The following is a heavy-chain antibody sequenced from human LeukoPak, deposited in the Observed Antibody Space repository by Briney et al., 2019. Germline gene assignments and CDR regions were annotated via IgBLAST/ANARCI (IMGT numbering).Heavy chain of an antibody. D-gene: IGHD3-10*01. CDR2: IYYTGKT. J-gene: IGHJ4*02. Sequence: SETLSLTCTVSGDSVSNGDYYWSWLRQPPGKALEWIGYIYYTGKTYYNPSLEGRVTILVDTSRNHFSVKLSSVTAADTAVYYCARSQNYYGSGDYWSQGTLVTVSS. CDR3: ARSQNYYGSGDY. V-gene: IGHV4-61*03. CDR1: GDSVSNGDYY.